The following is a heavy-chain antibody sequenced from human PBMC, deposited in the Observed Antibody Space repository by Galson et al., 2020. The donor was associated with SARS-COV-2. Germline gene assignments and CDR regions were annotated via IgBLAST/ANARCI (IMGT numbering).Heavy chain of an antibody. J-gene: IGHJ6*02. V-gene: IGHV3-30*18. CDR1: GFNFSIYG. CDR2: TSYDGSNK. Sequence: TGGSLRLSCAASGFNFSIYGMHWVRQAPGKGLEWVALTSYDGSNKYYADSVKGRFTISRDNSRNTLYLQMNSLRVEDTALYYCAKFGGSHSGSPNRRGMDAWGQGTTVTVSS. CDR3: AKFGGSHSGSPNRRGMDA. D-gene: IGHD1-26*01.